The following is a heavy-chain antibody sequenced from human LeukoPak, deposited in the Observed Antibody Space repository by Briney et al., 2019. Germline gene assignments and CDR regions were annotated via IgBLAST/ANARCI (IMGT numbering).Heavy chain of an antibody. D-gene: IGHD2-21*01. Sequence: ASVKVSCKASGYTFTGYYIHWVRQAPGQGLEWMGRINPNNGATNYAQKFQGRVTVTRDTSISIVYVELRRLRSDDTAVYYCARDLKYQLLLGWFDPWGQGSLVTVSS. CDR2: INPNNGAT. CDR1: GYTFTGYY. J-gene: IGHJ5*02. V-gene: IGHV1-2*06. CDR3: ARDLKYQLLLGWFDP.